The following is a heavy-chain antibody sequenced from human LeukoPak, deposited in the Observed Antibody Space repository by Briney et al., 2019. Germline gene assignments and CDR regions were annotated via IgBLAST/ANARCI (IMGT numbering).Heavy chain of an antibody. CDR3: ARGTPPGGLDSSGHFSYYYYYYMDV. CDR2: MNPNSGNT. CDR1: GYTFTSYD. V-gene: IGHV1-8*01. Sequence: ASVKVSCKASGYTFTSYDINWVRQATGQGLECMGWMNPNSGNTGYAQKFQGRVTMTRNTSISTAYMELSSLRSEDTAVYYCARGTPPGGLDSSGHFSYYYYYYMDVWGKGTTVTISS. J-gene: IGHJ6*03. D-gene: IGHD3-22*01.